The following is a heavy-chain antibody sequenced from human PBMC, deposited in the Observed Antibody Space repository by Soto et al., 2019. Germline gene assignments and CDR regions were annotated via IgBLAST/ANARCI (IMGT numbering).Heavy chain of an antibody. CDR3: AKDQSSGWQTSEVAFDI. CDR2: ISGSGGST. Sequence: GGSLRLSCAASGFTFSSYAMSWVRQAPGKGLEWVSAISGSGGSTYYADSVKGRFTISRDNSKNTLYLQMNSLRAEDTAVYYCAKDQSSGWQTSEVAFDIWGQGTMVTVSS. J-gene: IGHJ3*02. V-gene: IGHV3-23*01. D-gene: IGHD6-19*01. CDR1: GFTFSSYA.